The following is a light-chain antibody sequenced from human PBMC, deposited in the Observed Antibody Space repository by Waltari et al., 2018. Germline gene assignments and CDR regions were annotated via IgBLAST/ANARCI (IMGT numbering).Light chain of an antibody. CDR1: SGAIASNS. CDR3: QSYDSKNTKV. Sequence: FILTQPHSVSESPGKTITLSSNRNSGAIASNSVQWYQLRPDSVPMPVIYEDKQRPSGVPDRFSGSIDRSSNSASLTISGLKTEDEGDYYCQSYDSKNTKVFGGGTKLTVL. J-gene: IGLJ3*02. V-gene: IGLV6-57*03. CDR2: EDK.